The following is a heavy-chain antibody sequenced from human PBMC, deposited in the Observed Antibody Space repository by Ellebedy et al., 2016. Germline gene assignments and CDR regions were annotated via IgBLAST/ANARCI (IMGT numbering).Heavy chain of an antibody. J-gene: IGHJ6*03. Sequence: GGSLRLXXAASGFTFSNYAMNWVRQAPGKGLEWVAYISTSSSTKYYADSVKGRLTVSRDNDKNSLYLQMNSLRDDDTAVYYCARGLGRRGTAMARADYYCYMDVWGKGTTVTVSS. V-gene: IGHV3-48*02. D-gene: IGHD5-18*01. CDR3: ARGLGRRGTAMARADYYCYMDV. CDR1: GFTFSNYA. CDR2: ISTSSSTK.